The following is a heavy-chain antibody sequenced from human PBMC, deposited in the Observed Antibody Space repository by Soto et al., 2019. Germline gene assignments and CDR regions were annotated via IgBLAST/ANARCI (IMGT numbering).Heavy chain of an antibody. D-gene: IGHD3-10*01. CDR3: ARTITMGRGVIIYVFYY. V-gene: IGHV1-18*01. Sequence: ASVKVSCKASGYTFTSYGISWVRQAPGQGLEWMGWISAYNGNTNYAQKLQGRVTMTTDTSTSTAYMELRSLRSDDTAVYYCARTITMGRGVIIYVFYYWGQGTLVTVSS. CDR2: ISAYNGNT. CDR1: GYTFTSYG. J-gene: IGHJ4*02.